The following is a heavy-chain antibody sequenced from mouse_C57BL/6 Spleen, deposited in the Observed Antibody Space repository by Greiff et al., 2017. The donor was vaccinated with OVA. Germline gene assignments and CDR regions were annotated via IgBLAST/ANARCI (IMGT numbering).Heavy chain of an antibody. D-gene: IGHD2-4*01. CDR3: ARRDDYGPYYFDY. CDR1: GYSFTGYY. J-gene: IGHJ2*01. CDR2: INPSTGGT. Sequence: VQLQQSGPELVKPGASVKISCKASGYSFTGYYMNWVKQSPEKSLEWIGEINPSTGGTTYNQKFKAKATLTVDKSSSTAYMQLKSLTSEDSAVYYCARRDDYGPYYFDYWGQGTTLTVSS. V-gene: IGHV1-42*01.